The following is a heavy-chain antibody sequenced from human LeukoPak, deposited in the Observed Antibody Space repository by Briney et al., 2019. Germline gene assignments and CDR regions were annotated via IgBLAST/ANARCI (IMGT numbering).Heavy chain of an antibody. V-gene: IGHV5-51*01. CDR1: GYSFTSYW. CDR2: IYPGDSDT. J-gene: IGHJ6*02. Sequence: GESLKISCKGSGYSFTSYWIGWVRQMPGKGLEWTGIIYPGDSDTRYSPSFQGQVTISADKSISTAHLQWSSLKASDTAMYYYARHLFQGYGPMDVWGQGTTVTVSS. CDR3: ARHLFQGYGPMDV. D-gene: IGHD4-17*01.